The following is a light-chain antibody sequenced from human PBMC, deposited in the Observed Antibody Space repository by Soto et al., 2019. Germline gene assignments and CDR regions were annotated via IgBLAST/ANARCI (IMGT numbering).Light chain of an antibody. J-gene: IGLJ1*01. V-gene: IGLV2-14*01. CDR1: SSDVGGYNY. CDR3: SSYTSSSTLYV. Sequence: QSALTQPASVSGSPGQSITISCTGTSSDVGGYNYVSWYQQHPGKAPKHMIYDVSNRPSGVSNRFSGYKSGNTASLTISGLQAEDEADYYCSSYTSSSTLYVFGTGTKVTVL. CDR2: DVS.